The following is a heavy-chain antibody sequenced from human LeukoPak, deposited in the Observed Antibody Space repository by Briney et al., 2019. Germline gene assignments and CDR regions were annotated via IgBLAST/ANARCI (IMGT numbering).Heavy chain of an antibody. V-gene: IGHV3-30*04. D-gene: IGHD3-10*01. Sequence: GRSLRLSCAASGFTFSSYAMHWVRQAPGKGLEWVAVISYDGSNKYYADSVKGRFTISRDNSKNTLYLQMNSLRAEDTAVYYCARDLWPYGSGSYYNPGDYWGQGTLVTVSS. J-gene: IGHJ4*02. CDR2: ISYDGSNK. CDR3: ARDLWPYGSGSYYNPGDY. CDR1: GFTFSSYA.